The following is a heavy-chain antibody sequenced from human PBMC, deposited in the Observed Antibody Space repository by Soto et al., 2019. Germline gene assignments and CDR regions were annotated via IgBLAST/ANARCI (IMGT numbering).Heavy chain of an antibody. CDR3: AKAGPYYYYGMDV. V-gene: IGHV3-7*03. D-gene: IGHD2-8*02. CDR1: GFTFINYW. Sequence: PXGSRRLSCAASGFTFINYWMSWVRQAPGKGLEWVANINQDGSEKYYVDSVKGRFTISRDNAKNSLYLQMNSLRAEDTAVYYCAKAGPYYYYGMDVWGQGTTVTVSS. J-gene: IGHJ6*02. CDR2: INQDGSEK.